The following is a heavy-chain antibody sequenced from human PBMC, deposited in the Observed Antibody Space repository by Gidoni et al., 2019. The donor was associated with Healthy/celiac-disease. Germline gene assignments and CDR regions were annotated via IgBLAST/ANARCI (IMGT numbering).Heavy chain of an antibody. Sequence: EVQLVESGGGLVQPGRSLRLSCAASGFTFDDYAMPWVRQAPGKGLEWVSGISWNSGSIGYADSVKGRFTISRDNAKNSLYLQMNSLRAEDTALYYCAKDMRGNWNDGRYNWFDPWGQGTLVTVSS. CDR3: AKDMRGNWNDGRYNWFDP. CDR2: ISWNSGSI. CDR1: GFTFDDYA. D-gene: IGHD1-20*01. J-gene: IGHJ5*02. V-gene: IGHV3-9*01.